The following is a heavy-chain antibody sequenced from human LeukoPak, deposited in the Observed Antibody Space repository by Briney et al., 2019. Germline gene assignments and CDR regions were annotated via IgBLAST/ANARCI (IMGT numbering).Heavy chain of an antibody. V-gene: IGHV3-30-3*01. Sequence: PGRSLRLSCAASGFTFSSYALHWVCQAPGKGLEWVAVISYDGSNKYSADSVKGRFTISRDNSKSTLYLQMNSLRAEDTAVDYCASDYMMVNWFDPWGQGTLVTVSS. J-gene: IGHJ5*02. CDR3: ASDYMMVNWFDP. D-gene: IGHD2-8*01. CDR2: ISYDGSNK. CDR1: GFTFSSYA.